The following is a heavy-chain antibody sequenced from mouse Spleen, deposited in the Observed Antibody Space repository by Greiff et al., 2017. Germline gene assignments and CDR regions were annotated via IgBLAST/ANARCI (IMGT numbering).Heavy chain of an antibody. J-gene: IGHJ4*01. D-gene: IGHD2-4*01. CDR2: IYPGDGDT. CDR3: ARRDNYDYDGYAMDY. Sequence: LVESGPELVKPGASVKISCKASGYAFSSSWMNWVKQRPGKGLEWIGRIYPGDGDTNYNGKFKGKATLTADKSSSTAYMQLSSLTSEDSAVYFCARRDNYDYDGYAMDYWGQGTSVTVSS. V-gene: IGHV1-82*01. CDR1: GYAFSSSW.